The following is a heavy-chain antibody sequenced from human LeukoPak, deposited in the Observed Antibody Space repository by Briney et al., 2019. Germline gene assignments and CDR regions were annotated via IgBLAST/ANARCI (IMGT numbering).Heavy chain of an antibody. V-gene: IGHV4-31*03. CDR3: ARDSSGYSLFDS. CDR1: GGSISSVGYY. D-gene: IGHD3-22*01. Sequence: TLSLTCTVSGGSISSVGYYWSWIRQHPGKGLEWIGYIYYTGTTYYNPSLKSRVIIPVDTSKNQFSLQLSSVTAADTAVYYCARDSSGYSLFDSWGQGTPVTVSS. J-gene: IGHJ4*02. CDR2: IYYTGTT.